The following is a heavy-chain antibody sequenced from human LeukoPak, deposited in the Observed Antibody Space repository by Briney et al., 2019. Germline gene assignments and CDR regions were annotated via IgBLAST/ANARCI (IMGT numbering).Heavy chain of an antibody. J-gene: IGHJ4*02. D-gene: IGHD5-24*01. CDR3: AKGGRREGYNSADY. Sequence: GSLRLSCAAAGFTFTNYAMSWVRQAPGKGLEWVSTMICSGVITNYADSVKAQFTISRDNSKNMVYLQMNSMGAEDTAIYYCAKGGRREGYNSADYWGQGTLVTVSS. V-gene: IGHV3-23*01. CDR2: MICSGVIT. CDR1: GFTFTNYA.